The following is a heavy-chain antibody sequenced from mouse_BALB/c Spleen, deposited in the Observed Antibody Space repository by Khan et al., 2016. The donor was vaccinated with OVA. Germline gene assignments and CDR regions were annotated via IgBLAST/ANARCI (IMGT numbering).Heavy chain of an antibody. CDR2: ISYSGST. V-gene: IGHV3-2*02. CDR1: GYSITSDYA. CDR3: ARWFTY. Sequence: EVKLQESGPGLVKPSQSLSLTCTVTGYSITSDYAWNWIRQFPGNKLEWMGYISYSGSTTYNPSLKSRISITRDTSKNQFFLQLNSVTTEDTATYYCARWFTYWGQGTRVTVSA. J-gene: IGHJ3*01.